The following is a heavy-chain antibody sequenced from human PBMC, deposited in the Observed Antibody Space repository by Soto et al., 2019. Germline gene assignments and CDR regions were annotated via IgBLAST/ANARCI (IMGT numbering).Heavy chain of an antibody. D-gene: IGHD3-3*01. V-gene: IGHV1-69*13. CDR2: IIPIFGTA. CDR3: ARGVRITIFGVIIIDPNWFDP. CDR1: GGTFSIYA. Sequence: SVKVSCKASGGTFSIYAISWVLQAPGQGLEWMGGIIPIFGTANYAQKFQGRVTITADESTSTAYMELSSLRSEDTAVYYCARGVRITIFGVIIIDPNWFDPWGQGTLVTVS. J-gene: IGHJ5*02.